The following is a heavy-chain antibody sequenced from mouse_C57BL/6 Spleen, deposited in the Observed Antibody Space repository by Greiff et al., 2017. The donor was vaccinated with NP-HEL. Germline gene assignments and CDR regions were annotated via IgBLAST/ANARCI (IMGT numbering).Heavy chain of an antibody. Sequence: VKLQQSGAELARPGASVKMSCKASGYTFTSYTMHWVKQRPGQGLEWIGYINPSSGYTKYNQKFKDKATLTADKSSSTAYMQLSSLTSEDSAVYYCARDDYAFYFDYWGQGTTLTVSS. CDR2: INPSSGYT. CDR1: GYTFTSYT. D-gene: IGHD2-4*01. V-gene: IGHV1-4*01. CDR3: ARDDYAFYFDY. J-gene: IGHJ2*01.